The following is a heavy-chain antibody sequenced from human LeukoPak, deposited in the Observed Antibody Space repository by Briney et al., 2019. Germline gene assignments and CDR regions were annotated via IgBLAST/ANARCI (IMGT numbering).Heavy chain of an antibody. D-gene: IGHD3-9*01. CDR1: GGTFSSYA. CDR3: ARGVYYDILTGYH. V-gene: IGHV1-69*06. CDR2: IIPIFGTA. J-gene: IGHJ5*02. Sequence: GASVKVSCKASGGTFSSYAISWVRQAPGQGLEWMGGIIPIFGTANYAQKFQGRVTITADKSTSTAYMELSSLRSGDTAVYYCARGVYYDILTGYHWGQGTLVTVSS.